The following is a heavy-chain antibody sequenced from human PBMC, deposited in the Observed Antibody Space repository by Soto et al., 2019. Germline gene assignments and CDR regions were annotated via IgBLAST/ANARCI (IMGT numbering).Heavy chain of an antibody. CDR2: IFSNDEK. J-gene: IGHJ5*02. D-gene: IGHD6-19*01. Sequence: QVTLKESGPVLVKPTEPLTLTCTVSGFSLSNARMGVSWIRQPPGKALEWLAHIFSNDEKSYSTSLKSRLTISKDTSKSQVVLTMTNMDPVDTATYYCARIEAVAGTGWFDPWGQGTLVTVSS. CDR3: ARIEAVAGTGWFDP. CDR1: GFSLSNARMG. V-gene: IGHV2-26*01.